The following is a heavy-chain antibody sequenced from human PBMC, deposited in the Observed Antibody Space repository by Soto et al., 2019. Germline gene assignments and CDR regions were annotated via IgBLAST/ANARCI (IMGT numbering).Heavy chain of an antibody. CDR2: IYYSGST. CDR1: GGSISSSSYY. Sequence: SETLSLTCTVSGGSISSSSYYWGWIRQPPGKGLEWIGYIYYSGSTNYNPSLKSRVTISVDTSKNQFSLKLSSVTAADTAVYYCARFADYGWFDPWGQGTLVTVSS. V-gene: IGHV4-61*05. CDR3: ARFADYGWFDP. D-gene: IGHD4-17*01. J-gene: IGHJ5*02.